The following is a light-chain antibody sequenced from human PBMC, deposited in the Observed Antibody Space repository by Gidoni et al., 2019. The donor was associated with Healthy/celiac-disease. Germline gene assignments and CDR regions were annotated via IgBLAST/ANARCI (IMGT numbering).Light chain of an antibody. CDR1: SSDVGSYNY. J-gene: IGLJ2*01. CDR2: DVS. V-gene: IGLV2-11*01. Sequence: QSALTQPRSVSGSPGQSVTISCTGTSSDVGSYNYVSWYQQHPGKAPKLMIYDVSKRPSGVPDRFSGPKSGNTASLTISGLQAEDEADYYCCSYAGSYGVVFGGGTKLTVL. CDR3: CSYAGSYGVV.